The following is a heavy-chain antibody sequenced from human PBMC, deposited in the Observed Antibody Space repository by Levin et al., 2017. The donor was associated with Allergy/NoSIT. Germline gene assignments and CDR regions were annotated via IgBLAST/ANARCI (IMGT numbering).Heavy chain of an antibody. D-gene: IGHD2-15*01. J-gene: IGHJ4*02. CDR3: ARDPWGYCSGGSCYSGYLDY. CDR2: INSDGSST. V-gene: IGHV3-74*01. Sequence: GGSLRLSCAASGFTFSSYWMHWVRQAPGKGLVWVSRINSDGSSTSYADSVKGRFTISRDNAKTTLYLQMNSLRAEETAVYDCARDPWGYCSGGSCYSGYLDYWGQGTLVTVAS. CDR1: GFTFSSYW.